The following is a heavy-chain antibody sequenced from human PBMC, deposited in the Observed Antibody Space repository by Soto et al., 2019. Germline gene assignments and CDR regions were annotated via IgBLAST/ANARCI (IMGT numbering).Heavy chain of an antibody. D-gene: IGHD3-10*01. J-gene: IGHJ6*02. CDR2: IYYSWST. CDR1: GGSISSYY. Sequence: QVQLQESGPGLVKPSETLSLTCTVSGGSISSYYWSWIRQPPGKGLEWIGYIYYSWSTKYNPSLNIRVTISVDTSKNQFSLKLSSVTAADTAVYYCARDKVNIGVDGIHYFYGMDVWGQGTTVTVSS. CDR3: ARDKVNIGVDGIHYFYGMDV. V-gene: IGHV4-59*01.